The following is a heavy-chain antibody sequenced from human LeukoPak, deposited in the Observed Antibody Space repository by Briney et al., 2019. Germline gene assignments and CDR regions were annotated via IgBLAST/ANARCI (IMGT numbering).Heavy chain of an antibody. Sequence: KPGGSLRLSCAASGFTFSSYSMNWVRQAPGKGLEWVSSISSSSSYIYYADSVKGRFTISRDNAKNSLYLQMNSLRAEDTAVYYCARDVGNGLWGWYFDLWGRGTLVTVSS. V-gene: IGHV3-21*01. CDR3: ARDVGNGLWGWYFDL. CDR2: ISSSSSYI. D-gene: IGHD4-23*01. J-gene: IGHJ2*01. CDR1: GFTFSSYS.